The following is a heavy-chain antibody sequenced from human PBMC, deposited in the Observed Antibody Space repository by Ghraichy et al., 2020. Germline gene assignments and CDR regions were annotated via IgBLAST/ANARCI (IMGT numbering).Heavy chain of an antibody. D-gene: IGHD6-13*01. V-gene: IGHV1-69*06. CDR2: IIPILDTA. CDR1: EGTFSSYA. J-gene: IGHJ6*02. Sequence: SVKVSCKESEGTFSSYAISWVRQAPGQVLEWMGGIIPILDTANYAQKFQGRVTITADKSTGTVYMELNSLRSEDTAVYYCARDEAAGSFYGMDVWGQGTTVIVSS. CDR3: ARDEAAGSFYGMDV.